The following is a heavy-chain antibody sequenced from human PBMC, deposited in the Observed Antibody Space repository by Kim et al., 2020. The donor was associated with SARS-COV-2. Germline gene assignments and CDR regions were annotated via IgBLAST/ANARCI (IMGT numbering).Heavy chain of an antibody. CDR3: ASHSGDGYNYVVY. D-gene: IGHD5-12*01. Sequence: YADSVKGRFTISRDNAKNSLYLQMNSLRAEDTAVYYCASHSGDGYNYVVYWGQGTLVTVSS. V-gene: IGHV3-21*01. J-gene: IGHJ4*02.